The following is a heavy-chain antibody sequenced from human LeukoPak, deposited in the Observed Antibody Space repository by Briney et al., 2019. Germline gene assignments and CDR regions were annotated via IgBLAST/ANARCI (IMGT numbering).Heavy chain of an antibody. V-gene: IGHV1-18*01. CDR3: ARGGVLRYFDWLPRGNWFDP. J-gene: IGHJ5*02. CDR1: GYTFTSYG. D-gene: IGHD3-9*01. CDR2: ISAYNGNT. Sequence: ASVKVSCKASGYTFTSYGISWVRQAPGQGLEWMGWISAYNGNTNYAQKLQGRVTMTTDTSTSTAYMELRSLRSDDTAVYYCARGGVLRYFDWLPRGNWFDPWGQGTLVTVSS.